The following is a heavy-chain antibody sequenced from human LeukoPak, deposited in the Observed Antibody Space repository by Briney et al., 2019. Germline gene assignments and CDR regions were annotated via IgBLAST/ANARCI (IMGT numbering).Heavy chain of an antibody. D-gene: IGHD3-3*01. CDR1: GYTFTGYG. Sequence: ASLKVSCRASGYTFTGYGFSWVRQAPGQGLVWLGWFSPYNRTTNYAQNLQGRVTMTTDTSTTTAYMELRSLRSDDTAVYYCARKGRRITTFGVVIYFDYWGQGTLVTVSS. CDR3: ARKGRRITTFGVVIYFDY. V-gene: IGHV1-18*01. J-gene: IGHJ4*02. CDR2: FSPYNRTT.